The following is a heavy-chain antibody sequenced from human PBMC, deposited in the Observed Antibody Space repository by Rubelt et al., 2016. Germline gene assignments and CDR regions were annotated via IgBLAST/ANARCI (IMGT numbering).Heavy chain of an antibody. D-gene: IGHD3-10*01. Sequence: LSCAASGFKFNIYSMTWVRQAPGKGPEWVSSISGDGGSTHYADSVKGRFTISRDNSKNTLFLQMDSLRADDTAVYYCARGNSAAYWGQGTLVTVSS. V-gene: IGHV3-23*01. CDR1: GFKFNIYS. CDR3: ARGNSAAY. J-gene: IGHJ4*02. CDR2: ISGDGGST.